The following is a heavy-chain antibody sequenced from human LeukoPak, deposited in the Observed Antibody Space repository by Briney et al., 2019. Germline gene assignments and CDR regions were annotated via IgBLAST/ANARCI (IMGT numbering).Heavy chain of an antibody. V-gene: IGHV3-64D*06. CDR1: GFTFSSYA. CDR2: ISSNGGST. CDR3: AILGGSGTAIDY. D-gene: IGHD3-10*01. J-gene: IGHJ4*02. Sequence: GGSLRLSCSASGFTFSSYAMHWVRQAPGKGLEYVSAISSNGGSTYYADSVKDRFTISRDNSKNTLYLQMSSLRAEDTAVYYCAILGGSGTAIDYWGQGTLVTVSS.